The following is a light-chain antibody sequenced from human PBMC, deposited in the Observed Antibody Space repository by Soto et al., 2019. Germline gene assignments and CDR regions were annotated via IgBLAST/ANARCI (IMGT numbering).Light chain of an antibody. CDR2: DAS. Sequence: EIVLTQSPATLSLSPGERATLSCRASQSVSSYLAWYQQKPGQAPRLLMYDASSRAAGIPARFSGSGSGTDFALTISSLEPEDFAVYYCQHRSDWPSFGQGTRLEI. J-gene: IGKJ5*01. CDR3: QHRSDWPS. V-gene: IGKV3-11*01. CDR1: QSVSSY.